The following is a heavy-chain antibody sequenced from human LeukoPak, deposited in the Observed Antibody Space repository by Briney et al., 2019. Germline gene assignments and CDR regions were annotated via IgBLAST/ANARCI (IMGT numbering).Heavy chain of an antibody. CDR2: ISSSSSYT. CDR3: ARAVSVSSYYFDC. V-gene: IGHV3-11*05. CDR1: GFIFSDYY. J-gene: IGHJ4*02. D-gene: IGHD5/OR15-5a*01. Sequence: GGSLRLSCAASGFIFSDYYMSWIREAPGKGLVWISYISSSSSYTNYVDSVKGRFTISRDNAKNSLYLQMNSLRAEDTAVYYCARAVSVSSYYFDCWGQGTLVTVSS.